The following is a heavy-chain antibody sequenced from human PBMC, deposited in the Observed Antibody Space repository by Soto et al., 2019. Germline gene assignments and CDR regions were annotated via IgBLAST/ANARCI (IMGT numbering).Heavy chain of an antibody. CDR3: ARGGDCGGDCYSNY. CDR1: VYAFTIYD. J-gene: IGHJ4*02. Sequence: GAAVNVSCKASVYAFTIYDINWVRQANGQGLEWMGWMNPNSGNTGYAQKFQGRVTMTRNTSISTAYMELSSLRSEDTAVYYCARGGDCGGDCYSNYWGQGTLVTVSS. V-gene: IGHV1-8*02. D-gene: IGHD2-21*02. CDR2: MNPNSGNT.